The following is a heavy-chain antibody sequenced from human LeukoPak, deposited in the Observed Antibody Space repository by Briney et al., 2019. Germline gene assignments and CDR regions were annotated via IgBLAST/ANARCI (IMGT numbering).Heavy chain of an antibody. CDR1: GFTFSSYI. Sequence: GGSLRLSCAASGFTFSSYIMNWVRQAPGKGLGWVSSISSSSYIYYADSVKGRFTISRDNAKNSLYLQMNSLRAEDTAVYYCARASNWNDKDYWGQGTLVTVSS. J-gene: IGHJ4*02. CDR2: ISSSSYI. V-gene: IGHV3-21*01. CDR3: ARASNWNDKDY. D-gene: IGHD1-20*01.